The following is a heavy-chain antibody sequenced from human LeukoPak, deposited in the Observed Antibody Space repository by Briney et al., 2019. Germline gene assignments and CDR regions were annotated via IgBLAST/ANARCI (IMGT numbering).Heavy chain of an antibody. J-gene: IGHJ4*02. CDR1: GFTFSSYS. CDR3: ARYHYDSSGYPYYFDY. Sequence: PGGSLRLSCAASGFTFSSYSMNWVRQAPGQGLEWGSVIYSGGSTYYADSVKGRFTISSDNSKNTVFLQPNSLRDEDTAVYYCARYHYDSSGYPYYFDYWGQGTLVTVSS. CDR2: IYSGGST. D-gene: IGHD3-22*01. V-gene: IGHV3-53*01.